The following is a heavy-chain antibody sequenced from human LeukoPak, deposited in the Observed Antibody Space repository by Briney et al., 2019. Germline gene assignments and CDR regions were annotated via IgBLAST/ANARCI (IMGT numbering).Heavy chain of an antibody. CDR2: ISPYNGNT. CDR3: ARVRLLWFGELLQFFDY. CDR1: GYTFTSYG. J-gene: IGHJ4*02. D-gene: IGHD3-10*01. V-gene: IGHV1-18*01. Sequence: AAVKGSRKASGYTFTSYGISWVRQAPGQGLEWMGWISPYNGNTNYPQKLQGRVTMTTDTSTSTAYMELRSLRSDDTAVYYCARVRLLWFGELLQFFDYWGQGTLVTVSS.